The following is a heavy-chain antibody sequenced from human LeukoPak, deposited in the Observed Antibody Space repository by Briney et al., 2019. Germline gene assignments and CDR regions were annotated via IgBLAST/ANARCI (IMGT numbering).Heavy chain of an antibody. CDR2: FIVSGDTT. Sequence: GGSLRLSCAASGFTFSSYAMSWVRQAPGKGLEWVSGFIVSGDTTFYADSVKGRFTISRDNPKNALYLQMNSLRADDTAVYYCAKDATSGWGYFDYWGQGTLATVSS. V-gene: IGHV3-23*01. D-gene: IGHD6-19*01. CDR3: AKDATSGWGYFDY. J-gene: IGHJ4*02. CDR1: GFTFSSYA.